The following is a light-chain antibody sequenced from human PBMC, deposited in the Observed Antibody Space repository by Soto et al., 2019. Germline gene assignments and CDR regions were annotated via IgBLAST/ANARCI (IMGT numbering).Light chain of an antibody. CDR1: QSVSSNY. Sequence: LLTQSPGTLSVSPGDRATLSCRASQSVSSNYLAWYQQQTGQAPRILVSGVSTRATGIPDRLGGSGSGTDLNLTISRLEPEDFAAYYCQQYDTSSMTFGQGTKVDIK. J-gene: IGKJ1*01. V-gene: IGKV3-20*01. CDR3: QQYDTSSMT. CDR2: GVS.